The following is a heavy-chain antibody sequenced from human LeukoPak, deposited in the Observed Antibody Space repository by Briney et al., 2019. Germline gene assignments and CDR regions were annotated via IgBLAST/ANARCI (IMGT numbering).Heavy chain of an antibody. CDR2: IYTSGST. D-gene: IGHD2-2*01. V-gene: IGHV4-4*07. CDR1: GGSISSYY. J-gene: IGHJ2*01. CDR3: ARDSFVVVPAAILWYFDL. Sequence: SETLSLTCTVSGGSISSYYWSWIRQPAGKGLEWIGRIYTSGSTNYNPSLKSRVTMSVDTSKNQFSLKLSSVTAADTAVYYCARDSFVVVPAAILWYFDLWGRGTLVTVSS.